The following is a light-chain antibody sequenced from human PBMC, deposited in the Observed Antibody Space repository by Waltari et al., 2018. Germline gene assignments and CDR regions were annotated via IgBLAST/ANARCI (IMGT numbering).Light chain of an antibody. V-gene: IGKV4-1*01. CDR2: WAS. Sequence: DIVMTQSPDSLAVSLGERATINCKSSQSVLYSSNNKNYLVWYQQKPGQPPKLLIYWASTRDSGVPDRFSGSGSGTDFTLTISSLQAEDVAVYYCQQYYSTPLTFGQGTKVEIK. J-gene: IGKJ1*01. CDR1: QSVLYSSNNKNY. CDR3: QQYYSTPLT.